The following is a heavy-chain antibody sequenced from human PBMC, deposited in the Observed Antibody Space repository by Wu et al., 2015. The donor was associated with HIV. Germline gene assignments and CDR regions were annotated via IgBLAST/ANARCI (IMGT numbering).Heavy chain of an antibody. V-gene: IGHV1-8*01. CDR1: GYTLSTYD. Sequence: QVQLVQSGAEVAKPGASVRVSCKASGYTLSTYDLNWVRHATGQGLEWIGRMNPTSGNRAYSQKFLGRVSMTTNNSINTAYLELSGLTSDDTAIYYCARDGGNYYSDSSGPGDYWGQGTLVTVSS. J-gene: IGHJ4*02. D-gene: IGHD3-22*01. CDR3: ARDGGNYYSDSSGPGDY. CDR2: MNPTSGNR.